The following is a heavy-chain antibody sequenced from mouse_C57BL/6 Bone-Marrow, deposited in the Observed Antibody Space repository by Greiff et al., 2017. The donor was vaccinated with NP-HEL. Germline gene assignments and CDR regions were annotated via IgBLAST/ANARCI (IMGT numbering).Heavy chain of an antibody. CDR1: GYAFTNYL. V-gene: IGHV1-54*01. J-gene: IGHJ2*01. CDR2: INPGSGGT. D-gene: IGHD2-4*01. CDR3: ARRGLVDCDDFDY. Sequence: VQLQQSGAELVRPGTSVKVSCKASGYAFTNYLIEWVKQRPGQGLEWIGVINPGSGGTNYNEKFKGKATLTADKSSSTAYMQLSSLTSEDSAVYFCARRGLVDCDDFDYWGQGTTLTVSS.